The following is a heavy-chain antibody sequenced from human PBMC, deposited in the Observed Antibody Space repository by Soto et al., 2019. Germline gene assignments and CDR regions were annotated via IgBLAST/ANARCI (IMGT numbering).Heavy chain of an antibody. Sequence: QVQLVESGGGVVLPGRSLRLSCAASGFTFSTYVMHWIRQAPGKGLEWVAAIWSDGSNRYYADSVKGRFTISRDNSKNTLYLQISSLRVEDTAVYYCAREGPHYYFDYWGQGTLVTVSS. CDR2: IWSDGSNR. V-gene: IGHV3-33*01. J-gene: IGHJ4*02. CDR3: AREGPHYYFDY. CDR1: GFTFSTYV.